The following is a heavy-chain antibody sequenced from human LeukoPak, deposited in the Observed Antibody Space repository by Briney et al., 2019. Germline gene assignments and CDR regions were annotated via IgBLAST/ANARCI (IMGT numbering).Heavy chain of an antibody. D-gene: IGHD6-25*01. CDR2: ISAYNANT. V-gene: IGHV1-18*01. CDR1: GYTFTSYG. CDR3: AREQRLNPFDY. Sequence: ASVKVSCKASGYTFTSYGITWVRQAPGQGLEWMGWISAYNANTNYAQKLQGRVTMTTDTSTSTAYMELRSLRSDDTAVYYCAREQRLNPFDYWGQGTLVTVSS. J-gene: IGHJ4*02.